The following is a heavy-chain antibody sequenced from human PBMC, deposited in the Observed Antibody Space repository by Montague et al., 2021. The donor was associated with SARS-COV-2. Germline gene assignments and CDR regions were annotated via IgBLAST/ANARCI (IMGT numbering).Heavy chain of an antibody. Sequence: SETLSLTCTFSGASRSTKNYYWGWIRQPPGKGLEWIGSISYSATSYSNPSLKSRVTMSVDTSRNQLSLNLSSVTVADTAVYYCARLGITLGGVIGIRYYFGFWGQGTLVSGSS. CDR2: ISYSATS. D-gene: IGHD3-16*02. CDR1: GASRSTKNYY. V-gene: IGHV4-39*01. CDR3: ARLGITLGGVIGIRYYFGF. J-gene: IGHJ4*02.